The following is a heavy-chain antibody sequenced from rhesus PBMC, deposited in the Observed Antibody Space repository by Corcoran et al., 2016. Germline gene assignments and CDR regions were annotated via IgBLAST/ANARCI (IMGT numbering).Heavy chain of an antibody. CDR2: IYGGSGST. CDR3: ARLPYYSNYFDY. CDR1: GGSISGYYL. D-gene: IGHD3-9*01. J-gene: IGHJ4*01. V-gene: IGHV4-143*01. Sequence: QVQLQESGPGVVKPSETLSLTCAVSGGSISGYYLWSWIRQPPGKGLEWIGYIYGGSGSTSYNPSLKSRVSISIDTSKNQFSLKLSSVTAADTAVYYCARLPYYSNYFDYWGQGVLVTVSS.